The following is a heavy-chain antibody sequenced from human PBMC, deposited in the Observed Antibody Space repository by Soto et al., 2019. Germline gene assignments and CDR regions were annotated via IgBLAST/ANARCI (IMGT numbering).Heavy chain of an antibody. CDR1: AGSLPNYY. V-gene: IGHV4-59*01. Sequence: PSETLSRTCSASAGSLPNYYWPWMRHAPGKGMEWIGAIYHTGSTKYNPSLESRVAISLDMSKNQFSLTLTSATPADSAVYYCARGGRGSGLYFLYYFDLWGQGTLVTVSS. D-gene: IGHD3-22*01. CDR2: IYHTGST. CDR3: ARGGRGSGLYFLYYFDL. J-gene: IGHJ4*02.